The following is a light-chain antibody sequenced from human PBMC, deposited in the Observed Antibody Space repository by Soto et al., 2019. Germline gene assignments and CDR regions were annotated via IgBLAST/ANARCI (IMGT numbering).Light chain of an antibody. V-gene: IGLV1-51*01. CDR2: DNN. CDR3: GTWESSRSAVV. Sequence: QSVLTQPPSVSAAPGQKVTISCSGSRSNLGITSVSWYQPLPGTAPQLLIYDNNKRPSGIPDRFSGSKSGTSATLGITGLQTGDEADYYCGTWESSRSAVVVGGGTKGTVL. J-gene: IGLJ2*01. CDR1: RSNLGITS.